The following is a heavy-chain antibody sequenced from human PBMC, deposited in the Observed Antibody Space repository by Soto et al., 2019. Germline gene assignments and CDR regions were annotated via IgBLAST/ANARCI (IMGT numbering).Heavy chain of an antibody. CDR1: GFTFSSYS. J-gene: IGHJ3*02. V-gene: IGHV3-48*02. CDR2: ISSSSSTI. Sequence: EVQLVESGGGLVQHGGSLRLSCAASGFTFSSYSMNWVRQAPGKGLEWVSYISSSSSTIYYADSVKGRFTISRDNAKNSLYLQMNSLRDEDTAVYYCARDSDYYDSSGYYWVDAFDIWGQGTMVTVSS. CDR3: ARDSDYYDSSGYYWVDAFDI. D-gene: IGHD3-22*01.